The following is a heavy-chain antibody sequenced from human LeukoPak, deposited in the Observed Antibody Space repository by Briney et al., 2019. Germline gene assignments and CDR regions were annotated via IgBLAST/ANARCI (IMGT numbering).Heavy chain of an antibody. D-gene: IGHD5-18*01. J-gene: IGHJ4*02. CDR2: ISGSGSST. V-gene: IGHV3-23*01. CDR1: GFTFINYA. CDR3: ARDSASYGCFDY. Sequence: PGGSLRLSCAASGFTFINYAMSWVRQAPGKGLEWVSVISGSGSSTYYADSVKGRFTISRDDSKNTLYLQMNSLRAEDTAVYFCARDSASYGCFDYWGQGTLVTVSS.